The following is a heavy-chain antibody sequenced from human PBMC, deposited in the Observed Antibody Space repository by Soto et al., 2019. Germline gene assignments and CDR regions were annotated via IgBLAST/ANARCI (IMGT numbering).Heavy chain of an antibody. D-gene: IGHD5-12*01. V-gene: IGHV5-51*01. J-gene: IGHJ3*02. Sequence: GESLKISCKGSGYSLTSYWIVWVRQMPGKGLEWMGIIYPGDSDTRYSPSFQGQVTISADKSISTAYLQWSSLKASDTAMYYCLRNKEMATNAFDIWCQGILVTVS. CDR1: GYSLTSYW. CDR2: IYPGDSDT. CDR3: LRNKEMATNAFDI.